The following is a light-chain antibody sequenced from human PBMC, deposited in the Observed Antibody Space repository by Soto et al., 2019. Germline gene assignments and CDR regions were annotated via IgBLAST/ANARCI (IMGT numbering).Light chain of an antibody. CDR2: EVS. CDR1: SSDVGGYNY. Sequence: QSVLTQPPSASGSPGQSVTISCTGTSSDVGGYNYVSWYQQHPGKAPKLMIYEVSKRPSGVPDRFSGSKSGNTASLTVSGLQAEDEADYYCSSYAGSNNGLDVVFGGGTKLTVL. CDR3: SSYAGSNNGLDVV. V-gene: IGLV2-8*01. J-gene: IGLJ2*01.